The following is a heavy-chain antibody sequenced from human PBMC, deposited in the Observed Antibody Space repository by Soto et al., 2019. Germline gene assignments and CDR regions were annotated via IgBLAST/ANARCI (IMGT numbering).Heavy chain of an antibody. CDR2: IYYSGST. D-gene: IGHD3-10*01. Sequence: QVQLQESGPGLVKPSQTLSLTCTVSGGSISSGGYYWSWIRQHPGKGLEWIGYIYYSGSTYYNPPLKSRVTISVDTSKTQSPLKLSSVTAAATAVYYCARVLPYYGSGSHDYWGQGTLVTVSS. V-gene: IGHV4-31*03. CDR1: GGSISSGGYY. CDR3: ARVLPYYGSGSHDY. J-gene: IGHJ4*02.